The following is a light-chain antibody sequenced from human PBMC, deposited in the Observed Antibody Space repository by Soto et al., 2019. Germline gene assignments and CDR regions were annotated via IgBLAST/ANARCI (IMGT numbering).Light chain of an antibody. J-gene: IGKJ4*01. CDR1: QSVRSN. Sequence: VMTESRATLSLSPGERSTLCGRASQSVRSNLAWYQQKPGQAPRLLIYGASTRATGIPAGFSGSGSGTEFTLTFSSLQPEDFAVYYCQHYDHWPLTFGGGTKV. CDR2: GAS. CDR3: QHYDHWPLT. V-gene: IGKV3-15*01.